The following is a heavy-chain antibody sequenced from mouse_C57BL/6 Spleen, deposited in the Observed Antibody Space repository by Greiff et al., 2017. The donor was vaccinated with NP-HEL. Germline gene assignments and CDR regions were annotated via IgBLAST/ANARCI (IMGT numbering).Heavy chain of an antibody. Sequence: VQLVESGAELVKPGASVKLSCKASGYTFTEYTIHWVKQRSGQGLEWIGWFYPGSGSIKYNEKFKDKATLTADKSSSTVYMELSRLTSEDSAVYFCARHEEEAYYSNYGYAMDYWGQGTSVTVSS. V-gene: IGHV1-62-2*01. CDR3: ARHEEEAYYSNYGYAMDY. CDR1: GYTFTEYT. J-gene: IGHJ4*01. D-gene: IGHD2-5*01. CDR2: FYPGSGSI.